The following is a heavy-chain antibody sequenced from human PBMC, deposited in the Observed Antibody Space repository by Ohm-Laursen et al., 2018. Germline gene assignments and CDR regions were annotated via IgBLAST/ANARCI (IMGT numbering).Heavy chain of an antibody. CDR1: GFTFSSYW. CDR2: INGYGSTT. J-gene: IGHJ4*02. CDR3: ARSTTTRVYYFDS. V-gene: IGHV3-74*01. Sequence: SLRLSCAASGFTFSSYWMHWVRQAPGKGLVWVSRINGYGSTTNYADSVKGRFTISRDNAKNSLFLQMNSLRAEDTAVYYCARSTTTRVYYFDSWGQGTLVTVSS. D-gene: IGHD1-7*01.